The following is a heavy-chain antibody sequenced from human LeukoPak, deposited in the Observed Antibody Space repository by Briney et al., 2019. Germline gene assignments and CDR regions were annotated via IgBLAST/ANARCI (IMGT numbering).Heavy chain of an antibody. CDR2: ISAYNGNT. CDR1: GYTFTSYG. CDR3: ARERDRIYDYVWGSYRFDY. Sequence: ASVKVSCKASGYTFTSYGISWVRQAPGQGLEWMGWISAYNGNTNYAQKLQGRVTMTTDTSTSTAYMELRSLRSDDTAVYYCARERDRIYDYVWGSYRFDYWGQGTLVTVSS. V-gene: IGHV1-18*01. D-gene: IGHD3-16*02. J-gene: IGHJ4*02.